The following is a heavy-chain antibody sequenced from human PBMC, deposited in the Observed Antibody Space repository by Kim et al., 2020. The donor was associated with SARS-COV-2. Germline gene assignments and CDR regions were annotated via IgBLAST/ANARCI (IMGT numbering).Heavy chain of an antibody. D-gene: IGHD3-22*01. CDR3: ARSYPEYYYDSSGYPPNDAFDI. V-gene: IGHV4-34*01. Sequence: SETLSLTCAVYGGSFSGYYWSWIRQPPGKGLEWIGEINHSGSTNYNPSLKSRVTISVDTSKNQFSLKLSSVTAADTAVYYCARSYPEYYYDSSGYPPNDAFDIWGQGTMVTVSS. J-gene: IGHJ3*02. CDR1: GGSFSGYY. CDR2: INHSGST.